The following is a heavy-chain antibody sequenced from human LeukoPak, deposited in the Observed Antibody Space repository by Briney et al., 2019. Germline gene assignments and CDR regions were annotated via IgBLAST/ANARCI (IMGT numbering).Heavy chain of an antibody. J-gene: IGHJ4*02. CDR3: AREPYYDILTGYLDY. CDR2: IIPIFGTA. V-gene: IGHV1-69*01. CDR1: GGTFSSYA. Sequence: SVKVSCKASGGTFSSYAISWVRQAPGQGLEWMGGIIPIFGTANYAQKFQGRVTITADESTSTAYMELSSLRSEDTAVYYCAREPYYDILTGYLDYWGQGTLVTVSS. D-gene: IGHD3-9*01.